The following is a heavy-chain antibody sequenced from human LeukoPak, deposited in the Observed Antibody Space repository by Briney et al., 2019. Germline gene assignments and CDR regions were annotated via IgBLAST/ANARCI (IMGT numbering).Heavy chain of an antibody. CDR3: ARLSFGSDSLYNFYFDY. Sequence: PSETLSLTCSVSGGSISISNYYWSWIRQPPGKGLEWIGSIYYTGNTYYSPSLKSRVTVSVDASKNQFSLNLSSVTAADTAVYFCARLSFGSDSLYNFYFDYWGQGTLVTVSA. V-gene: IGHV4-39*01. CDR1: GGSISISNYY. J-gene: IGHJ4*02. D-gene: IGHD3-10*01. CDR2: IYYTGNT.